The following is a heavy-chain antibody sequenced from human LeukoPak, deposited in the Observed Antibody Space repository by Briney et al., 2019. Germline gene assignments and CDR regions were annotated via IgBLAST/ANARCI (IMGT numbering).Heavy chain of an antibody. D-gene: IGHD2-15*01. CDR3: ARDTPGYCSGGSCVDY. J-gene: IGHJ4*02. Sequence: ASVKVSCKASGYTFTSYGISWVRPPPGQGLEWMGWISAYNGNTNYAQKLQDRVTMTTDTSTSTACIELRSLRTDDTAVYYCARDTPGYCSGGSCVDYWGQGNLFTVSS. CDR2: ISAYNGNT. V-gene: IGHV1-18*01. CDR1: GYTFTSYG.